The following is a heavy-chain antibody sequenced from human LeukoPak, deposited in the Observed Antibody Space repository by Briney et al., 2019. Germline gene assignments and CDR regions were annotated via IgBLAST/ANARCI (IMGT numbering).Heavy chain of an antibody. V-gene: IGHV3-11*05. Sequence: GRSLRLSCAASGFTFSDYYMSWIRQAPGKGLEWVSYISSSSSYTNYADSVKGRFTISRDNAKNSLYLQMNSLRAEDTAVYYCARDWGDYGGNSVVAFDIWGQGTMVTVSS. CDR3: ARDWGDYGGNSVVAFDI. CDR1: GFTFSDYY. D-gene: IGHD4-23*01. CDR2: ISSSSSYT. J-gene: IGHJ3*02.